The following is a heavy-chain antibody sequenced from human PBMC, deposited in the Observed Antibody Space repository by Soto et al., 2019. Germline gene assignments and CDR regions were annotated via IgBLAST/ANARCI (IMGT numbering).Heavy chain of an antibody. CDR1: GFTFSDYY. V-gene: IGHV3-11*06. CDR3: ARDLKVVPAAHYYYYGMDV. J-gene: IGHJ6*02. D-gene: IGHD2-2*01. Sequence: QLQLVESGGGLVKPGGSLRLSCAASGFTFSDYYMSWIRQAPGKGLEWVSYISSSSSYTNYADSVKGRFTISRDNAKNSLYLQMNSLRAEDTAVYYCARDLKVVPAAHYYYYGMDVWGQGTMVTVSS. CDR2: ISSSSSYT.